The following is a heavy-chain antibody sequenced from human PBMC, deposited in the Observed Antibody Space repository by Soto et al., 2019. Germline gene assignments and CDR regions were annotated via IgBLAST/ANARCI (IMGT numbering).Heavy chain of an antibody. CDR1: GGSISSGDYY. Sequence: SETLSLTCTVSGGSISSGDYYWSWIRQPPGKGLEWIGYIYYSGSTYYNPSLKSRVTISVDTSKNQFSLKLSSVTAADTAVYYCATRGCSYGFGDGYRYYFDYWGQGTMVTVYS. V-gene: IGHV4-30-4*01. CDR3: ATRGCSYGFGDGYRYYFDY. CDR2: IYYSGST. D-gene: IGHD5-18*01. J-gene: IGHJ4*02.